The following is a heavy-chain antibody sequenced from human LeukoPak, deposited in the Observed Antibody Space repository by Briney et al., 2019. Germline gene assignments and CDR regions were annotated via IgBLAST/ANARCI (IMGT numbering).Heavy chain of an antibody. V-gene: IGHV4-39*01. CDR3: ARMVTVTTRQDAFDI. J-gene: IGHJ3*02. D-gene: IGHD4-17*01. CDR1: GGSISSSSYC. Sequence: SETLSLTCTVSGGSISSSSYCWGWIRQPPGKGLEWIGSIYYSGSTYYHPSLKSRVTISVDTSKNQFSLKLSSVTAADTAVYYCARMVTVTTRQDAFDIWGQGAMVTISS. CDR2: IYYSGST.